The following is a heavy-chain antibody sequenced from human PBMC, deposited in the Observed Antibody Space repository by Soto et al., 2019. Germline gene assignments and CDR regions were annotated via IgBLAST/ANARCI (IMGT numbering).Heavy chain of an antibody. D-gene: IGHD5-12*01. CDR2: INHSGST. CDR3: ARDRRGLVATSVYYYYYGMDV. Sequence: TSETLSLTCAVYGGSFSGYYWSWIRQPPGKGLEWIGEINHSGSTNYNPSLKSRVTISVDTSKNQFSLKLSSVTAADTAVYYCARDRRGLVATSVYYYYYGMDVWGQGTTVTVSS. CDR1: GGSFSGYY. J-gene: IGHJ6*02. V-gene: IGHV4-34*01.